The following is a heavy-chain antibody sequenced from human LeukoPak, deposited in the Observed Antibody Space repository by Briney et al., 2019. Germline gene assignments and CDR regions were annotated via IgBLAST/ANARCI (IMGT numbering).Heavy chain of an antibody. Sequence: GGSLRLSCAASGFTFSSYHMNWVRQAPGKGLEWLSYIHSTSASIHYADSVKGRFTISRDNAKNSLYLQMNSLRAEDTAVYYCSRVVQDVTGAVYWGQGTLVIVSS. CDR2: IHSTSASI. V-gene: IGHV3-48*01. CDR3: SRVVQDVTGAVY. CDR1: GFTFSSYH. D-gene: IGHD2-8*02. J-gene: IGHJ4*02.